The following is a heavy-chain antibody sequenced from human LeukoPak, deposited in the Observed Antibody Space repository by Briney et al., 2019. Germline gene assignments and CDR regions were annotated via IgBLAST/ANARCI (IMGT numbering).Heavy chain of an antibody. J-gene: IGHJ5*02. CDR3: ARALKRYDFWSGNNWFDP. V-gene: IGHV4-61*02. Sequence: SQTLSLTCTVSGGSISSGSYYWSWIRQPAGKGLEWIGRIYTSGSTNYNPSLKSRVTMSVDTSKNQFSLKLSSVTAADTAVYYCARALKRYDFWSGNNWFDPWGQGTLVTVSS. D-gene: IGHD3-3*01. CDR2: IYTSGST. CDR1: GGSISSGSYY.